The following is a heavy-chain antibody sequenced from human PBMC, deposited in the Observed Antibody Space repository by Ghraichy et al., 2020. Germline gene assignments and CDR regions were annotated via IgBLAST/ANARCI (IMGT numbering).Heavy chain of an antibody. CDR1: GGSISSSTSY. CDR3: ARRYGSSWYTSPDFDY. V-gene: IGHV4-39*01. CDR2: IHYRGST. D-gene: IGHD6-13*01. Sequence: SQTLSLTCTVSGGSISSSTSYWGWIRQPPGKGLEWIGSIHYRGSTYYNSSLKSRVTMSVDTSNNQFSLRLSSLTAADTAVYYCARRYGSSWYTSPDFDYWGQGTLVTVSS. J-gene: IGHJ4*02.